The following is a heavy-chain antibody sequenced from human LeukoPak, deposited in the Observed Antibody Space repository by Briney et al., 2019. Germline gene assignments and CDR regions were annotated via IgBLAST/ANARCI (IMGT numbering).Heavy chain of an antibody. Sequence: SETLSLTCTVSGGSISSYHWSWIRQPPGKGLEWIGYIYYSGSTNYNPSLKSRVTISVDTSKNQFSLKLSSVTAADTAVYYCARGSDSSGYSTFAYWGQGTLVTVSS. CDR3: ARGSDSSGYSTFAY. J-gene: IGHJ4*02. CDR1: GGSISSYH. CDR2: IYYSGST. V-gene: IGHV4-59*01. D-gene: IGHD3-22*01.